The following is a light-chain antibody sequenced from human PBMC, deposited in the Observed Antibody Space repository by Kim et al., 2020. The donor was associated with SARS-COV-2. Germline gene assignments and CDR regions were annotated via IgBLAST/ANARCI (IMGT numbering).Light chain of an antibody. CDR3: QQATGFPLS. CDR2: SAS. V-gene: IGKV1-12*01. Sequence: DIQMTQSPSFVSASVGDRVTITCRASQSIGNWLAWYQQKPGKVPKLLVYSASSLQSGVPSRFSGSGSGTEFTLTIDSLQPEDFATYYCQQATGFPLSFGEGTKVDIK. CDR1: QSIGNW. J-gene: IGKJ4*01.